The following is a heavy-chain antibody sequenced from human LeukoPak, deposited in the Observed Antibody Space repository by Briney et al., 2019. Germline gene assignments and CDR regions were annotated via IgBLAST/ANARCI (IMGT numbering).Heavy chain of an antibody. CDR1: GFTVSSNY. Sequence: GGSLRLSCAASGFTVSSNYMSWVRQAPGKGLEWVANIKLDGSEKYYADSVKGRFTISRDNAKNSLYLQMNSLRAEDTAVYYCARVGGYCSGGSCYLLRFDYWGQGTLVTVSS. J-gene: IGHJ4*02. CDR2: IKLDGSEK. V-gene: IGHV3-7*01. D-gene: IGHD2-15*01. CDR3: ARVGGYCSGGSCYLLRFDY.